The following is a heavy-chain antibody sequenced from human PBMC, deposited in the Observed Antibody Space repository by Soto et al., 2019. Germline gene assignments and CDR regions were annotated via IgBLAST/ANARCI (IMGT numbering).Heavy chain of an antibody. CDR2: IYYSGST. J-gene: IGHJ3*02. D-gene: IGHD2-15*01. Sequence: QLQLQESGPGLVKPSETLSLTCTVSGGSISSSSYYWGWIRQPPGKGLEWIGSIYYSGSTYYNPSLKSRVTISVDTSKNQFPLKLSSVTAADTAVYYCARLDIVVVVAANDAFDIWGQGTMVTVSS. CDR1: GGSISSSSYY. V-gene: IGHV4-39*01. CDR3: ARLDIVVVVAANDAFDI.